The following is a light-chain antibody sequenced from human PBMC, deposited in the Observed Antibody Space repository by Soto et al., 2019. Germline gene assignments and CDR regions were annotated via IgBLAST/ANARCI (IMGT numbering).Light chain of an antibody. CDR2: GAS. Sequence: EIVLTQSPGTLSLSPGERATLSRRASQSVNSAYVAWYQQNPGQAPRVLIYGASTRATGIPHRFSGSGSGTDFSLTISRLEPEDSAMYYCQLYGSSPTWAFGQGTKVEIK. V-gene: IGKV3-20*01. CDR3: QLYGSSPTWA. CDR1: QSVNSAY. J-gene: IGKJ1*01.